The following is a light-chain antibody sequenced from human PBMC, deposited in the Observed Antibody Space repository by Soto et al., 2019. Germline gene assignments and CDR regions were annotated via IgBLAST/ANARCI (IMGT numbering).Light chain of an antibody. Sequence: EILLTQSPATLSLSPGERATLSCRASQSVSRYLAWYQQKPGQAPRLLIYDASNRATGIPARFSGSGSGTDFTLTISSLEPEDVAVYYCQQRSNSPLTFGGGTKVVNK. V-gene: IGKV3-11*01. CDR2: DAS. CDR3: QQRSNSPLT. J-gene: IGKJ4*01. CDR1: QSVSRY.